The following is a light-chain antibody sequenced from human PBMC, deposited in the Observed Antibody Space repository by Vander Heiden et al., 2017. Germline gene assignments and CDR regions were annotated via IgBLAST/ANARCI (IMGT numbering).Light chain of an antibody. CDR1: QSVSSY. Sequence: EIVLTQSPATLSLSPGERATLSCRASQSVSSYLAWYQQKPGQAPRLLIYDASNRATGIPARFSGSGSGTDFTLTISSLEPEDFAVYYCQQRSNRPRIFGPGTKVDIK. CDR2: DAS. V-gene: IGKV3-11*01. CDR3: QQRSNRPRI. J-gene: IGKJ3*01.